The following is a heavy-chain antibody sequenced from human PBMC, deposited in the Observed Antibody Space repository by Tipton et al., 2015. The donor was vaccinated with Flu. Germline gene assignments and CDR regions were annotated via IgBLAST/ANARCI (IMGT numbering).Heavy chain of an antibody. CDR2: IYYSGST. CDR1: GGSISSYY. D-gene: IGHD4-17*01. CDR3: ARDSPYGDYVWS. J-gene: IGHJ5*02. V-gene: IGHV4-59*12. Sequence: TLSLTCTVSGGSISSYYWSWIRQPPGKGLEWIGYIYYSGSTNYNPSLKSRVTISVDTSKNQFSLKLSSVTAADTAVYYCARDSPYGDYVWSWGQGTLVTVSS.